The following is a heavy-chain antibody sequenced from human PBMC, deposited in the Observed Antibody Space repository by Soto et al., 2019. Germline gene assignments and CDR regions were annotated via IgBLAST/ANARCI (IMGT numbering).Heavy chain of an antibody. CDR2: IYYSGST. CDR1: GGSISSGDYY. V-gene: IGHV4-30-4*01. Sequence: SETLSLTCTVSGGSISSGDYYWSWIRQPPGKGLEWIGYIYYSGSTYYNPSLKSRVTISVDTSKNQFSLKLSSVTAADTAVYYCAREDVVLVAATTEVRYYGMDVWGQGTTVTVSS. CDR3: AREDVVLVAATTEVRYYGMDV. J-gene: IGHJ6*02. D-gene: IGHD2-15*01.